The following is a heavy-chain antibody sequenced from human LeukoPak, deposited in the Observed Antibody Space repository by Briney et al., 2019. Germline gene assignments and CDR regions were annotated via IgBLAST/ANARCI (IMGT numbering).Heavy chain of an antibody. CDR2: IKQDGSEK. Sequence: PGGSLRLSCAASGFTFNNYCMSWVRQAPGKGLEWVANIKQDGSEKYYVDSVKGRFTISRDNAKNSLYLQMNSLRAEDTAVYYCAELGITMIGGVWGKGTTVTISS. V-gene: IGHV3-7*01. CDR1: GFTFNNYC. CDR3: AELGITMIGGV. J-gene: IGHJ6*04. D-gene: IGHD3-10*02.